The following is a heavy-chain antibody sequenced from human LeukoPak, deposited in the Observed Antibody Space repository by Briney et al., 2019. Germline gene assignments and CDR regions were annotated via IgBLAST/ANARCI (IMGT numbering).Heavy chain of an antibody. CDR1: GYTFTDYY. J-gene: IGHJ4*02. CDR3: ARDDPYDVLSGYDY. Sequence: GASVKVSCKASGYTFTDYYIHWVRQAPGQGLEWMGWINPNSGGTNYAQKFQGRVTTTTDTSISTAYMELIRLTSDDTAVYYCARDDPYDVLSGYDYWGQGTLVTVSS. CDR2: INPNSGGT. V-gene: IGHV1-2*02. D-gene: IGHD3-3*01.